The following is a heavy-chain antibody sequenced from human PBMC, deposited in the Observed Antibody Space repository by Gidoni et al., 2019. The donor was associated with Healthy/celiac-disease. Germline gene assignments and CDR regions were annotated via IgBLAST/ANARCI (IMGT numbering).Heavy chain of an antibody. J-gene: IGHJ4*02. Sequence: EVQLVQSGAAVKKPGASLRISCKGSGYSLTSYWISWVRQMPGKGLEWMGRIDPSDSDTNYSPAFQGHVTISADKSISTAYLQWSSLKASDTAMYYCARSQTGSFDYWGQGTLVTVSS. D-gene: IGHD7-27*01. CDR2: IDPSDSDT. CDR1: GYSLTSYW. CDR3: ARSQTGSFDY. V-gene: IGHV5-10-1*03.